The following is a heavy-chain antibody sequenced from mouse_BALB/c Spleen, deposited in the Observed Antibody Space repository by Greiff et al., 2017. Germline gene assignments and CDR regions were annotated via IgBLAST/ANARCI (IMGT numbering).Heavy chain of an antibody. D-gene: IGHD1-3*01. V-gene: IGHV5-9-4*01. CDR3: ARDSVGFAY. Sequence: EVKLVESGGGLVKPGGSLKLSCAASGFTFSSYAMSWVRQSPEKRLEWVAEISSGGSYTYYPDTVTGRFTISRDNAKNTLYLEMSSLRSEDTAMYYCARDSVGFAYWGQGTLVTVSA. CDR2: ISSGGSYT. J-gene: IGHJ3*01. CDR1: GFTFSSYA.